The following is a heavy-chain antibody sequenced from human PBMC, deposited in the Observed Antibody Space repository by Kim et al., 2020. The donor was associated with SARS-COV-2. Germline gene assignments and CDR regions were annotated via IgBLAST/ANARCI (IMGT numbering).Heavy chain of an antibody. CDR1: GFTFSSYA. CDR3: AAPLYSSGWYFDMAAFDI. CDR2: ISGSGGST. V-gene: IGHV3-23*01. D-gene: IGHD6-19*01. J-gene: IGHJ3*02. Sequence: GGSLRLSCAASGFTFSSYAMSWVRQAPGKGVEWVSAISGSGGSTYYADSVKGRFTISRDNSKNTLYLQMNSLRAEDTAVYYCAAPLYSSGWYFDMAAFDIWGQGTMVTVSS.